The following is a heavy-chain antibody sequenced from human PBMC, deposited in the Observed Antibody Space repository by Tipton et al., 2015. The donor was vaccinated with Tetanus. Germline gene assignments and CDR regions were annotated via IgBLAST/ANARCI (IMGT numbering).Heavy chain of an antibody. D-gene: IGHD2-15*01. J-gene: IGHJ4*02. V-gene: IGHV3-33*01. CDR3: AREADCSGGSCFSGAFDT. CDR2: SWYDGTDK. Sequence: CAASGFIFSSYGIHWVRQAPGKGLEWLAVSWYDGTDKYYADSVKGRFTISRDNSKNTLYLQMNSLRAEDTALYYCAREADCSGGSCFSGAFDTWGQGTQVTVSS. CDR1: GFIFSSYG.